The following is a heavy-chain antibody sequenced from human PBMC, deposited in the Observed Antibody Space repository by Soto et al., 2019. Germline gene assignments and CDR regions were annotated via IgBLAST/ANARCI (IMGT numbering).Heavy chain of an antibody. CDR2: ISYDGSNK. Sequence: LRLSCAASGFTFSSYGMHWVRQAPGKGLEWVAVISYDGSNKYYADSVKGRFTISRDNSKNTLYPQMNSLRAEDTAVYYCAKDGRGAGYYPPFDYWGQGTLVTVSS. D-gene: IGHD3-22*01. CDR3: AKDGRGAGYYPPFDY. J-gene: IGHJ4*02. CDR1: GFTFSSYG. V-gene: IGHV3-30*18.